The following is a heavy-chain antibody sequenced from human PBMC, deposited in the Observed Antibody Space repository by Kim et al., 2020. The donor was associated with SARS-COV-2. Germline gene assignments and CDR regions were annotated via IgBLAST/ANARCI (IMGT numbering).Heavy chain of an antibody. Sequence: GWSLRLSCAASGFTFSDYVMSWVRQAPGKGLEWVSTIRGSGSSTYYADSVKGRFTISRDNSKNTLYLQMNSLRVEDTAVYFCARRFSMTGTTSDYWGQGTLVTVSS. CDR3: ARRFSMTGTTSDY. V-gene: IGHV3-23*01. D-gene: IGHD1-7*01. J-gene: IGHJ4*02. CDR1: GFTFSDYV. CDR2: IRGSGSST.